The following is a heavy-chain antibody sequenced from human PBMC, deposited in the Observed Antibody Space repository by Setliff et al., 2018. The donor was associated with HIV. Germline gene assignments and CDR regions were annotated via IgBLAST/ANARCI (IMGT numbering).Heavy chain of an antibody. V-gene: IGHV4-38-2*01. D-gene: IGHD6-13*01. CDR1: SYSIYSGYY. CDR3: VGSTIAAAVYYYYYYMDV. CDR2: VYHGGST. J-gene: IGHJ6*03. Sequence: SETLSLTCAVSSYSIYSGYYWAWIRQSPGRGPEWIGSVYHGGSTYANPSLKSRVTISVDTSKNQFSLNRSSVTAAATAVYYCVGSTIAAAVYYYYYYMDVWGKGTTVTVSS.